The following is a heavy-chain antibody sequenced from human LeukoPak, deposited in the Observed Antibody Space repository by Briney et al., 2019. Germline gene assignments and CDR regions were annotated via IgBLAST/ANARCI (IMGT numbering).Heavy chain of an antibody. D-gene: IGHD2-2*01. J-gene: IGHJ6*02. V-gene: IGHV4-4*02. CDR2: IYHSGST. Sequence: PSETLSLTCAVCGGSISSSNWWSWARQPPGKGLEWMGEIYHSGSTNYNPSLKRRVTISVDKSKNQFSLKLSSVTAADTAVYYGARDCSSTSCRSYGMDVWGQGTTVTVSS. CDR1: GGSISSSNW. CDR3: ARDCSSTSCRSYGMDV.